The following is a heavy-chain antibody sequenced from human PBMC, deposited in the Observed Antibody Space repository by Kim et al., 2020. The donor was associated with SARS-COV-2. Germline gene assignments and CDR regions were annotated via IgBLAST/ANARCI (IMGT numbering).Heavy chain of an antibody. CDR3: VRDRTGGAFDR. CDR1: GFTFSAYD. CDR2: ITKSSTTI. Sequence: GESLRLSCATSGFTFSAYDMNWVRQAPGKGLEWLSFITKSSTTIYYADSVEGRFTISRDNAKNSLFLQMNSLRDEDTALYYCVRDRTGGAFDRWGQVTMVTVSS. D-gene: IGHD3-10*01. J-gene: IGHJ3*02. V-gene: IGHV3-48*02.